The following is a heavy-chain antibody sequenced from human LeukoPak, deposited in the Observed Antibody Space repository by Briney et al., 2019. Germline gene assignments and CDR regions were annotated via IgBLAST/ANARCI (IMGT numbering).Heavy chain of an antibody. Sequence: SETLSLTCAVYGGSFSNNYWNWIRQAPGKGLEWIGEINHDGSTNFNPSLKSRVTISLDTSKNQFSLRLSSVTAADTAMYYCATGYYYDSSGYYHPGFDYWGQGALVTVSS. CDR2: INHDGST. D-gene: IGHD3-22*01. CDR3: ATGYYYDSSGYYHPGFDY. V-gene: IGHV4-34*01. J-gene: IGHJ4*02. CDR1: GGSFSNNY.